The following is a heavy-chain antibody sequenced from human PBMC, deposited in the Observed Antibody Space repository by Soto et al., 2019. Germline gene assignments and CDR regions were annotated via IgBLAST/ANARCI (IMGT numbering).Heavy chain of an antibody. Sequence: EVQLVESGGGLVQPGGSLRLSCAASGFTFNNFWMYWVRKTPEKGLVWVSGINSDGTTTIYADSVKGRFTISIDNAKNTLYLQMNSLTVEDTHIYYFVRHIRWGQGTLVTVSS. CDR2: INSDGTTT. CDR1: GFTFNNFW. CDR3: VRHIR. J-gene: IGHJ4*02. V-gene: IGHV3-74*01.